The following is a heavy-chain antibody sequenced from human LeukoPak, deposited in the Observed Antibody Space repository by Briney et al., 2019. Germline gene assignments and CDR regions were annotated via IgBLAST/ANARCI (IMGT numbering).Heavy chain of an antibody. V-gene: IGHV3-23*01. CDR2: ISGSGGST. J-gene: IGHJ4*02. CDR3: ATLVATTQFDY. CDR1: GFTFSSYA. D-gene: IGHD5-12*01. Sequence: GSLRLSCAASGFTFSSYAMSWVRQAPGKGLEWVSAISGSGGSTYYADSVKGRFTISRDNAKNSLYLQMNSLRAEDTAVYYCATLVATTQFDYWGQGTLVTVSS.